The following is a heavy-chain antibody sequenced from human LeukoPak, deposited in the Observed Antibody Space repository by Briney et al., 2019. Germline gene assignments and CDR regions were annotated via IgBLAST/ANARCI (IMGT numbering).Heavy chain of an antibody. J-gene: IGHJ4*02. CDR2: IRYDGSNK. V-gene: IGHV3-30*02. D-gene: IGHD1-26*01. CDR1: GFTFSSYG. Sequence: PGGSLRLSCAASGFTFSSYGMHWVRQAPGKGPEWVAFIRYDGSNKYYADSVKGRFTISRDNSKNTLYLQMNSLRAEDTAVYYCANFKGRAFDYWGQGTLVTVSS. CDR3: ANFKGRAFDY.